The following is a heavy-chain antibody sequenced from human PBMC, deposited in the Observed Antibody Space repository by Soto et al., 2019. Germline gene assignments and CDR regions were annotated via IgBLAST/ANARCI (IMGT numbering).Heavy chain of an antibody. CDR1: GGSISSGYY. D-gene: IGHD3-3*02. V-gene: IGHV4-31*03. J-gene: IGHJ6*01. CDR2: MYYSGNT. Sequence: SETLSLTCTVYGGSISSGYYWSWIRQHPVKGRYWIGYMYYSGNTYYNPSHKSRVSISLDTSKGQFPIKLYSVPAADKAVYYCAIDGPVALGVLNAIDVSGQRATVT. CDR3: AIDGPVALGVLNAIDV.